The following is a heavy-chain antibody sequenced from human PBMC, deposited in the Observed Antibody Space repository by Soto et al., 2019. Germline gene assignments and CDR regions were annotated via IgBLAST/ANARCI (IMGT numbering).Heavy chain of an antibody. D-gene: IGHD2-2*01. CDR3: ARGGGYSRSTSGFLYYKCNTNV. V-gene: IGHV4-30-4*01. J-gene: IGHJ6*01. CDR1: GGSIRSRGHY. Sequence: TLSLTCSVSGGSIRSRGHYRSWIRHPPRKGLEWIGYIDCRLSTYYNPSLKRRVSISVDTSKHQFSLKLSSVTSADTSVYYCARGGGYSRSTSGFLYYKCNTNVWG. CDR2: IDCRLST.